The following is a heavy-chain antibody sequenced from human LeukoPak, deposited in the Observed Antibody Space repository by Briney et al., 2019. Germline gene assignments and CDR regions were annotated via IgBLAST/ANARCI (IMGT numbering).Heavy chain of an antibody. CDR2: ISGSGGAT. CDR3: AKDGYNYDSSGHFDY. V-gene: IGHV3-23*01. CDR1: GFTFSLFA. J-gene: IGHJ4*02. D-gene: IGHD3-22*01. Sequence: GGSLRLSCAASGFTFSLFAMHWVRQAPGKGLEWVSAISGSGGATYHADADSVKGRFTISRDNSKNALYPQINNLRAEDTAVYYCAKDGYNYDSSGHFDYWGQGTLVTVSS.